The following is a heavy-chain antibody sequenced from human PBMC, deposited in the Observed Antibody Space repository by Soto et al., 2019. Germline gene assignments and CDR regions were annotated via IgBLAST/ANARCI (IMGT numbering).Heavy chain of an antibody. D-gene: IGHD3-9*01. V-gene: IGHV3-30*18. CDR2: ISYDGNNK. Sequence: QVQLVESGGGVVQPGRSLRLSCAASGFTFSSYGMHWVRQAPGKGLEGVAVISYDGNNKYYADSVKGRFTISRDNSKNTLYLQMNSLRAEDTAMYYCAKEMDYDILTGYYDYWGQGTLVTVSS. CDR3: AKEMDYDILTGYYDY. J-gene: IGHJ4*02. CDR1: GFTFSSYG.